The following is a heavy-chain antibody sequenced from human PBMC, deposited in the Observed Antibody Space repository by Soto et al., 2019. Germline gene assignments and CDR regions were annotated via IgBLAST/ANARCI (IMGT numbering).Heavy chain of an antibody. J-gene: IGHJ6*02. D-gene: IGHD2-15*01. V-gene: IGHV4-4*07. CDR2: IYTSGST. CDR3: AGGYCSGGSCYGYYYGMDV. Sequence: SETLSLTCTVSGGSISSYHWSWIRQSAGKGLEWIGRIYTSGSTNYNPSLKSRVTMSVVTSKNQFSLKLSSVTAADTAVYYCAGGYCSGGSCYGYYYGMDVWGQGTTVTVSS. CDR1: GGSISSYH.